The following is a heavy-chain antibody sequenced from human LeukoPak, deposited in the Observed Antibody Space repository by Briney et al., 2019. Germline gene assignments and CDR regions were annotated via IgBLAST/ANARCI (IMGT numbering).Heavy chain of an antibody. CDR1: GGTFSSYA. D-gene: IGHD4-11*01. J-gene: IGHJ5*02. Sequence: SVKVSCKASGGTFSSYAISWVRQAPGQGLEWMGGIIPIFGTANYAQKFQGRVTITADEPTSTAYMELSSLRSEDTAVYYCATTPSLMTTVFDPWGQGTLVTVSS. CDR2: IIPIFGTA. CDR3: ATTPSLMTTVFDP. V-gene: IGHV1-69*13.